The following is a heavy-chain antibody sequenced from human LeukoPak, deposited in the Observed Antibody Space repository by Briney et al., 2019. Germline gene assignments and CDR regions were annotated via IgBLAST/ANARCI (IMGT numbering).Heavy chain of an antibody. CDR3: ARDSLTYGSGSYYTWGSYYYYMDV. Sequence: SETLSLTCTVSGGSISSYYWSWIRQPAGKGLEWIGRIYTSGSTNYNPSLKSRVTMSVDTSKNQFSLKLSSVTAADTAVYYCARDSLTYGSGSYYTWGSYYYYMDVWGKGTTVTISS. CDR1: GGSISSYY. CDR2: IYTSGST. J-gene: IGHJ6*03. V-gene: IGHV4-4*07. D-gene: IGHD3-10*01.